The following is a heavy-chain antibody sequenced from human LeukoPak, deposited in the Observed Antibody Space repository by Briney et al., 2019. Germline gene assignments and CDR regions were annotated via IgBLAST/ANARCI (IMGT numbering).Heavy chain of an antibody. V-gene: IGHV4-59*01. J-gene: IGHJ4*02. CDR3: ARGPVTTGYFAY. CDR1: GASITTSY. Sequence: SETLFLTCTVSGASITTSYWSWIRQPPGKGLEWIGYIYYSGGTNYNPSLKSRVNISVDTSKNQFSLKLSSVTAADTAVYFCARGPVTTGYFAYWGQGTLVTVSS. D-gene: IGHD4-17*01. CDR2: IYYSGGT.